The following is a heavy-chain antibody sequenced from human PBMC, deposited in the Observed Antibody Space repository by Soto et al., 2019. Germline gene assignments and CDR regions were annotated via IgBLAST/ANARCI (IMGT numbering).Heavy chain of an antibody. CDR2: IGNTET. D-gene: IGHD3-16*01. Sequence: WGSLRIACASSVFTFNIYAMTWVRQAPGKGLEWVSSIGNTETYYAESVKGRFTVSRDNSRNTLFLQMNSLRAEDTAVYYCAKDRMDHNYVWDPFDFWGQGTMVTVSS. J-gene: IGHJ3*01. CDR3: AKDRMDHNYVWDPFDF. V-gene: IGHV3-23*01. CDR1: VFTFNIYA.